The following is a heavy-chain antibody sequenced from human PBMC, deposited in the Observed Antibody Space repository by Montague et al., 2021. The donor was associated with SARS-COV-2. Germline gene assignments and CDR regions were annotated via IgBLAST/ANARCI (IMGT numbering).Heavy chain of an antibody. CDR1: GASISTGTYY. Sequence: SETLSLTCTVSGASISTGTYYWGWIRQPPGKGLEWIGSIYYSGSTYYNPSLKSRVTISVDTSKNQSSLKLSSVTAADTAVYYCARGVTMVVVVMRYNWFDPWGQGTLVTVSS. D-gene: IGHD3-22*01. CDR2: IYYSGST. J-gene: IGHJ5*02. CDR3: ARGVTMVVVVMRYNWFDP. V-gene: IGHV4-39*01.